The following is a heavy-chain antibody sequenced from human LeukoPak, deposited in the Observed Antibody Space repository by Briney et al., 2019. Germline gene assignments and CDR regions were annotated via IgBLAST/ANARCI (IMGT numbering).Heavy chain of an antibody. CDR1: GFTFSSHN. Sequence: AGGSLRLSCAASGFTFSSHNMSWVRQAPGKGLEWVSYISSSSTTIYQADSVKGRFTISRDNAKNSLYLQMNSLRAEDTAVYYCARALSYCSSTSCSLYYYYYYMDAWGKGTTVTVSS. J-gene: IGHJ6*03. D-gene: IGHD2-2*01. CDR3: ARALSYCSSTSCSLYYYYYYMDA. V-gene: IGHV3-48*01. CDR2: ISSSSTTI.